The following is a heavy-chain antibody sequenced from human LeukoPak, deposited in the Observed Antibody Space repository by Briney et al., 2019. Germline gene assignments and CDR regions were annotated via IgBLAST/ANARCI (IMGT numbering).Heavy chain of an antibody. J-gene: IGHJ3*02. V-gene: IGHV3-53*01. CDR1: GFTVSSNY. D-gene: IGHD3-9*01. CDR2: IYSGGST. CDR3: AREDYHILTGSAFDI. Sequence: GGSLRLSCAASGFTVSSNYMSWVRQAPGKGLEWVSVIYSGGSTYYADSVKGRFTISRDNSKNTLYLQMNSLRAEDAAVYYCAREDYHILTGSAFDIWGQGTMVTVSS.